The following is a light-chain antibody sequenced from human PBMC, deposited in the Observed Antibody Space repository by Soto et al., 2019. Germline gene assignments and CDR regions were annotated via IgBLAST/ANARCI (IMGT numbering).Light chain of an antibody. Sequence: ESMLTQSPGTLSLSPGERATLSCRASQSVSTRYLAWYQQKPGQAPRLLIYGASIRATGIPDRFSSSGSGTDFTLTISTLKPEDFAVSYCHQFGRSPPAFTFGQGTKLEI. J-gene: IGKJ2*01. V-gene: IGKV3-20*01. CDR2: GAS. CDR1: QSVSTRY. CDR3: HQFGRSPPAFT.